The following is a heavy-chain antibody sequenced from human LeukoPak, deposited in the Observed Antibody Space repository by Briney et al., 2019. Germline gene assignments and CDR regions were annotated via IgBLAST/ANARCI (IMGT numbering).Heavy chain of an antibody. V-gene: IGHV4-39*01. J-gene: IGHJ4*02. CDR3: ARRARSGSRYFDWLLSNYFDY. Sequence: SETLSLTCTVSGGSISSSTYYWGWVRQPPGKGLEWIGSIYYSGYTYYNPSLESRVTISIDTSKNQFSLKLSSVTAADTAVYYCARRARSGSRYFDWLLSNYFDYWGQGTLVTVSS. CDR1: GGSISSSTYY. CDR2: IYYSGYT. D-gene: IGHD3-9*01.